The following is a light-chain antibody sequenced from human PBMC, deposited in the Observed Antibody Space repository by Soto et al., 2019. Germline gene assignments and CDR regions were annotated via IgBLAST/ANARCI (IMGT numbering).Light chain of an antibody. CDR1: QTVSNSY. CDR2: GAS. CDR3: QQYGSSRTT. Sequence: EIVLTQSPGTLSLSPGARATLSCRASQTVSNSYLAWYQQKPGQAPRLLIYGASSRATGIPDRFSGSGSGTDFTLTISRLEPEDFAVYYCQQYGSSRTTFGPGTKVDIK. V-gene: IGKV3-20*01. J-gene: IGKJ3*01.